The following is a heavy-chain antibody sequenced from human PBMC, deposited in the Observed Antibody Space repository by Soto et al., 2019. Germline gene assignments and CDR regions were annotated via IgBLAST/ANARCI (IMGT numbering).Heavy chain of an antibody. Sequence: PSETLSLTCTASGGSISSYYWSWIRQPPGKGLEWIGYIYYSGSTNYNSSLKSRVTISVDTSKNQLSLKLSSVTAADTAVYYCARATYYYDSSGYYGYYFDYWGKGTLVTVS. CDR2: IYYSGST. CDR1: GGSISSYY. V-gene: IGHV4-59*01. D-gene: IGHD3-22*01. J-gene: IGHJ4*02. CDR3: ARATYYYDSSGYYGYYFDY.